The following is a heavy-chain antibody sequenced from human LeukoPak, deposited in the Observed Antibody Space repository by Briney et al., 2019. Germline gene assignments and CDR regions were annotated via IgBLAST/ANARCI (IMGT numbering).Heavy chain of an antibody. CDR2: IKQDGSEK. CDR3: ARVGGRYSPLGY. Sequence: GGSLRLSCAASGFTFSSYWMSWVRQAPGKGLEWVDNIKQDGSEKYYVDSVKGRFTISRDNDKNSLFLQRTSLRAEDTAVYYCARVGGRYSPLGYWGQGTLVTVSS. J-gene: IGHJ4*02. D-gene: IGHD3-16*02. V-gene: IGHV3-7*01. CDR1: GFTFSSYW.